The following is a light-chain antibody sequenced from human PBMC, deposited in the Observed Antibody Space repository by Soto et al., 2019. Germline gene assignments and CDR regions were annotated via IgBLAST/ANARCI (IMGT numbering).Light chain of an antibody. J-gene: IGKJ2*03. V-gene: IGKV3-15*01. CDR3: QQYGNWPEYS. CDR1: QSVGYN. CDR2: GAS. Sequence: ETVGTQSPVTLSVSPGEGATLSCRTSQSVGYNLAWYQQKPGQAPRPLIYGASTRITGIQARFSGSGSGTEFTLTITSLQSDDFAFYYCQQYGNWPEYSFGPGTKLQIK.